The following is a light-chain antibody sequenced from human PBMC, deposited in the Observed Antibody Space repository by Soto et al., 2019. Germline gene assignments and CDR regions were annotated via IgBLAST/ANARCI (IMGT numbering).Light chain of an antibody. CDR2: DAS. V-gene: IGKV1-5*01. CDR3: QHYGDS. J-gene: IGKJ2*01. Sequence: DIQMTQSPSTLSASVGDRVTITCRASQSISTWLAWYQQKPGKAPSLPIYDASRLESGVPSRFRGSGSGTEFTLTISSLQPDDFATYYCQHYGDSFGQGTKVEIK. CDR1: QSISTW.